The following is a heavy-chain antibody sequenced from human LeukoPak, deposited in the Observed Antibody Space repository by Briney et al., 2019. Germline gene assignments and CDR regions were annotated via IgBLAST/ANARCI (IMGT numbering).Heavy chain of an antibody. Sequence: GASVKVSCKASGYTFTAYHMYWGGRAPGEELEWWVWINPNSGGTSYAQKFQDRVTMTSDTSIIRAYMELSRLRSDHTAVEYCAKPHQVGDYGPLPFDSSGPGTPVTASS. V-gene: IGHV1-2*02. CDR1: GYTFTAYH. CDR3: AKPHQVGDYGPLPFDS. CDR2: INPNSGGT. D-gene: IGHD4-17*01. J-gene: IGHJ4*02.